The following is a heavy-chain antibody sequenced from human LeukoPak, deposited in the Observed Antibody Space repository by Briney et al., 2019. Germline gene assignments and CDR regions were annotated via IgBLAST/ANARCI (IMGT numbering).Heavy chain of an antibody. V-gene: IGHV4-39*01. CDR3: ARPGSGYYLSFDY. J-gene: IGHJ4*02. CDR1: GGSISSSSYY. D-gene: IGHD3-22*01. Sequence: PSETLSLTCTVSGGSISSSSYYWGWIRQPPGKGLEWIGSIYYSGSTYYNPSLTSRVTICVDTYKNPFSLKLSSVPAADTAVYYCARPGSGYYLSFDYWGQGTLVTVSS. CDR2: IYYSGST.